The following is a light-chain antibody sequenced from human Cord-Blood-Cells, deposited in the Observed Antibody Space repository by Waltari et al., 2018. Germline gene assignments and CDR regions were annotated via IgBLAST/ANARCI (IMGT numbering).Light chain of an antibody. CDR3: QQYYSTPIT. CDR1: HSVFYSSNNKNY. V-gene: IGKV4-1*01. CDR2: WAS. J-gene: IGKJ5*01. Sequence: DIVMTQSHDSLAVSLGERATIYCKSSHSVFYSSNNKNYLAWYQQKPGQPPKLLIYWASTRESGVPDRFSGSGSGTDFTLTISSLQAEDVAVYYCQQYYSTPITFGQGTRLEIK.